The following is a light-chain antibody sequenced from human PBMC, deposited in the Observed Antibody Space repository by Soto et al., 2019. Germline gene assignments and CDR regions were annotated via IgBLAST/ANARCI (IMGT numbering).Light chain of an antibody. CDR2: DVS. CDR3: TSYTRSDIGV. Sequence: QSALTQPASVSGSPGQSITISCTGTSSDVGGYDFVSWYQQRPGKAPKLIIYDVSNRPSGVSNRFSGSKSGNMASLTISGLQAEDEADYYCTSYTRSDIGVFGGGTKVTVL. CDR1: SSDVGGYDF. V-gene: IGLV2-14*01. J-gene: IGLJ3*02.